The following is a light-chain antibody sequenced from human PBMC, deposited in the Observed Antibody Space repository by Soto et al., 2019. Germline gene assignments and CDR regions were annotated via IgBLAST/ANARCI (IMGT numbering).Light chain of an antibody. V-gene: IGKV3-20*01. Sequence: EIELTQSPCTLSLSPGERATISCRASQSVSSSYLAWYQQKPGQAPRLLIYGASSRATGIPDRFSGSGSGTAFTLTISRLETEDFEVYSCQQYGSSRTFGQGTKVELK. CDR1: QSVSSSY. J-gene: IGKJ1*01. CDR3: QQYGSSRT. CDR2: GAS.